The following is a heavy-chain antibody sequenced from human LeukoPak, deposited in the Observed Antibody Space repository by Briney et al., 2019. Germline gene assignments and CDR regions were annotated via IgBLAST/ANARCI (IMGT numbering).Heavy chain of an antibody. CDR1: GYSFTSYW. CDR3: ARYPSSLITLYGMDV. CDR2: IYPGDSDT. D-gene: IGHD3-22*01. V-gene: IGHV5-51*01. Sequence: GESLKISCKGSGYSFTSYWIGWVRQMPGKGLEWMGIIYPGDSDTRYSPSFQGQVTISADKSISTAYLQWSSLKASDTAMYYCARYPSSLITLYGMDVWGQGTTVTVSS. J-gene: IGHJ6*02.